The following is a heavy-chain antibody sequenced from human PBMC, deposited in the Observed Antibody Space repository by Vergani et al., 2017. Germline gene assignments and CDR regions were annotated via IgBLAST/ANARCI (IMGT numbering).Heavy chain of an antibody. V-gene: IGHV4-38-2*02. CDR3: ASVMHDL. Sequence: QVQLQESGPGLVTPSETLSLTCTVSGYSISSGYYWGWIRQPPGKGLEWIGSIYHSGCTYYNPSLKSRVTISVDTSKNQFSLELSSVTAADTAVYYCASVMHDLWGQGTLVTVSS. D-gene: IGHD2-21*01. J-gene: IGHJ5*02. CDR1: GYSISSGYY. CDR2: IYHSGCT.